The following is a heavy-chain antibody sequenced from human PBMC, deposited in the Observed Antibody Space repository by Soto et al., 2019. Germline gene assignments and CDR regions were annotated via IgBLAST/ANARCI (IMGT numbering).Heavy chain of an antibody. J-gene: IGHJ6*03. Sequence: GGSLRLSCAASGFTFSSYWMHWVRQAPGKGLVWVSRINSDGSSTSYADSVKGRFTISRDNAKNTLYLQMNSLRAEDTAVYYCAREGGRYCSSTSCPKIKKYYMDVWGKGTTVTVS. CDR2: INSDGSST. D-gene: IGHD2-2*01. CDR3: AREGGRYCSSTSCPKIKKYYMDV. CDR1: GFTFSSYW. V-gene: IGHV3-74*01.